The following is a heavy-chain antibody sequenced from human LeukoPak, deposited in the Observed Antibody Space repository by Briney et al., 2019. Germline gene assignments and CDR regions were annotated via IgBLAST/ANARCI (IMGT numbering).Heavy chain of an antibody. Sequence: PGGSLRLSCAASGFTFSSYSMNWVRQAPGKGLEWVSYISSSSSTIYYADSVKGRFTISRDNAKNSLYLQMNSLRAEDTAVYYCARDRVPAAGYFDYWGQGTLVTVSS. CDR2: ISSSSSTI. D-gene: IGHD6-13*01. CDR1: GFTFSSYS. J-gene: IGHJ4*02. V-gene: IGHV3-48*01. CDR3: ARDRVPAAGYFDY.